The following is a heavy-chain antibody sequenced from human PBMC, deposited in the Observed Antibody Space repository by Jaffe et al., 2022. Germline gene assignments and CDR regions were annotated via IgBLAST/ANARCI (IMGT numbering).Heavy chain of an antibody. CDR1: GGSISSSSYY. D-gene: IGHD2-15*01. V-gene: IGHV4-39*01. CDR3: ARHRAYIVVVVAATTYYFDY. CDR2: IYYSGST. J-gene: IGHJ4*02. Sequence: QLQLQESGPGLVKPSETLSLTCTVSGGSISSSSYYWGWIRQPPGKGLEWIGSIYYSGSTYYNPSLKSRVTISVDTSKNQFSLKLSSVTAADTAVYYCARHRAYIVVVVAATTYYFDYWGQGTLVTVSS.